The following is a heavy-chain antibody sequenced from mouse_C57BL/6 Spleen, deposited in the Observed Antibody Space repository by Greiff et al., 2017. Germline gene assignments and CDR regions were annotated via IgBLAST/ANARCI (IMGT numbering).Heavy chain of an antibody. CDR1: GYTFTDYY. V-gene: IGHV1-19*01. D-gene: IGHD1-1*01. J-gene: IGHJ2*01. CDR3: ARSDGSSGYYFDY. CDR2: INPYNGGT. Sequence: EVQLQQSGPVLVKPGASVKMSCKASGYTFTDYYMNWVKQSPGKSLEWIGVINPYNGGTSYNQKFKGKATLTVDKSSSTAYMELNSLTSEDSAVYYCARSDGSSGYYFDYWGKGTTLTVSS.